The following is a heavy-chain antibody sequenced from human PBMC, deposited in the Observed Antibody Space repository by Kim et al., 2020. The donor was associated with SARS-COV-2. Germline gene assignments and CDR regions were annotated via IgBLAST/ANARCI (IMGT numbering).Heavy chain of an antibody. Sequence: SETLSLTCTVSGGSISSYYWSWIRQPPGKGLEWIGYIYYSGSTNYKPSLKSRVTISVDTSKNQFSLKLSSVTAADTAVYYCARDMKSSGRSGWPYFDYWGQGTLVTVSS. V-gene: IGHV4-59*01. J-gene: IGHJ4*02. CDR3: ARDMKSSGRSGWPYFDY. CDR1: GGSISSYY. CDR2: IYYSGST. D-gene: IGHD6-19*01.